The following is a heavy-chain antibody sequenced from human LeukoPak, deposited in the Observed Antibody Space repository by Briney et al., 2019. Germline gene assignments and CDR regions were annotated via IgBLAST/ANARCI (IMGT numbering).Heavy chain of an antibody. D-gene: IGHD1-26*01. Sequence: ASVKVSCKASGYTFTGYYMHWVRQAPGQGLEWMGWINPNSGGTNYAQKFQGRVTMTRDTSISTAYMELSRLRSDDTAAYYCARDSGSYYRFFDYWGQGTLVTVSS. CDR2: INPNSGGT. CDR1: GYTFTGYY. V-gene: IGHV1-2*02. J-gene: IGHJ4*02. CDR3: ARDSGSYYRFFDY.